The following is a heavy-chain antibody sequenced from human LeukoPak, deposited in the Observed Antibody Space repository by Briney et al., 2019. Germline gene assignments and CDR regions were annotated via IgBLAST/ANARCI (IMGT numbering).Heavy chain of an antibody. Sequence: WASAKVSCKASGYTFTGYYMHWVRQAPGQGLEWMGWINPNNGDTNYAQKLQGRVTMTRDTSISTAYMELSSLRSDDTAVYYCARVVEGYYYDSSALRAFDIWGQGTMVTVSS. CDR1: GYTFTGYY. V-gene: IGHV1-2*02. CDR2: INPNNGDT. J-gene: IGHJ3*02. D-gene: IGHD3-22*01. CDR3: ARVVEGYYYDSSALRAFDI.